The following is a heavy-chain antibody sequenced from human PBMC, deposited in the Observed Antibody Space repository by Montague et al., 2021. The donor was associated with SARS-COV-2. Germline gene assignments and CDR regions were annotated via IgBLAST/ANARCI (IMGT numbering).Heavy chain of an antibody. Sequence: TLSLTCSVSGGSISSGGHYWSWIRQPAGKGLEWIGRIYTSGSTNYNPSLKSRVTISVDTSKNQFSLKLSSVTTADTAVYYCARDPLYYYDSSGLLLDWYFDLWGRGTLVTVSS. J-gene: IGHJ2*01. CDR3: ARDPLYYYDSSGLLLDWYFDL. CDR1: GGSISSGGHY. V-gene: IGHV4-61*02. D-gene: IGHD3-22*01. CDR2: IYTSGST.